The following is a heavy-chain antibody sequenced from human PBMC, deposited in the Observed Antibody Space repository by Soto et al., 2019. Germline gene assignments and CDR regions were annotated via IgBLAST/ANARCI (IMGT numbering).Heavy chain of an antibody. Sequence: PGGSLRLSCAASGFTFGTYDIHWVRQVTGKGLEWVSGIGTTGDTYYSGSVKGRFTISREDARNSLYLQMKSLRAGDTAIYYCARGFVYGSGSLRPGPSDGFDIWGQGTMVTVSS. V-gene: IGHV3-13*01. J-gene: IGHJ3*02. CDR1: GFTFGTYD. D-gene: IGHD3-10*01. CDR2: IGTTGDT. CDR3: ARGFVYGSGSLRPGPSDGFDI.